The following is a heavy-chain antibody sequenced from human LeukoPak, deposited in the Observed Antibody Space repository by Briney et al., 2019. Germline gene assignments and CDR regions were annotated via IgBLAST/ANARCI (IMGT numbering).Heavy chain of an antibody. CDR1: SYTFTGYY. D-gene: IGHD3-10*01. J-gene: IGHJ5*02. CDR3: ARDRVRITMVRGAKNWFDP. Sequence: ASVKVSCKASSYTFTGYYMHWVRQAPGQGLEWMGWINPNSGGTNYAQKFQGRVTMIRDTSISTAYMELSRLRSDDTAVYYCARDRVRITMVRGAKNWFDPWGQGTLVTVSS. CDR2: INPNSGGT. V-gene: IGHV1-2*02.